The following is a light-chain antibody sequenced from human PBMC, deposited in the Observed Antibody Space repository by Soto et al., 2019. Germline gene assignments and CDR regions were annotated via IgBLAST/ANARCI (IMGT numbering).Light chain of an antibody. CDR1: QSIRTD. V-gene: IGKV3D-15*01. CDR2: DAS. Sequence: DIVMTQSPATLSLSPWEMATLSCRASQSIRTDLAWYQQKSGQGPRLLIYDASTRATGIPARFSGSGSGTEFTLTISSLQSEDFAVYYCQQYNNWPPWTFGQGTKVDI. J-gene: IGKJ1*01. CDR3: QQYNNWPPWT.